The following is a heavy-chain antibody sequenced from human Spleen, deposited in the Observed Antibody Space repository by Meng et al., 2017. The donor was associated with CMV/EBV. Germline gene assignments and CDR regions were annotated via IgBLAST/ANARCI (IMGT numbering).Heavy chain of an antibody. D-gene: IGHD3-10*01. CDR3: AREWFYGSGSYGLDY. J-gene: IGHJ4*02. V-gene: IGHV4-4*02. CDR1: GASISNSNW. CDR2: INHSSIT. Sequence: SGASISNSNWWSWVSQPPGKGLEWIGEINHSSITNYNPSLKSRVTISVDKSKNQFSLKLTSVTAADTAVYYCAREWFYGSGSYGLDYWGQGTLVTVSS.